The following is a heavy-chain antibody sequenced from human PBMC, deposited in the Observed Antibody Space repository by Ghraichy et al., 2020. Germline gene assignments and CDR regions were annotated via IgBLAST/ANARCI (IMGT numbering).Heavy chain of an antibody. J-gene: IGHJ4*02. CDR3: AKSPSLDYGDYLWGGNFDY. Sequence: GGSLRLSCAASGFTFSSYGMHWVRQAPGKGLEWVAFIRYDGSNKYYADSVKGRFTISRDNSKNTLYLQMNSLRAEDTAVYYCAKSPSLDYGDYLWGGNFDYWGQGTLVTVSS. CDR1: GFTFSSYG. CDR2: IRYDGSNK. V-gene: IGHV3-30*02. D-gene: IGHD4-17*01.